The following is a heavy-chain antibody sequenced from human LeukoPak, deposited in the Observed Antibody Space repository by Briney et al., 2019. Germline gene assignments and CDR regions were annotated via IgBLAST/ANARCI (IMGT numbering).Heavy chain of an antibody. CDR3: AKGSYYDSSGSFYFDY. D-gene: IGHD3-22*01. Sequence: GGSLRLSCAASGFIFRTYSMSWVRQAPGKGLEWVSGISGSGDNTYYADSVKGRFTISRDNSKNTLYVQVNSLGTEDTAAYYCAKGSYYDSSGSFYFDYWGQGTLVTVSS. CDR2: ISGSGDNT. V-gene: IGHV3-23*01. CDR1: GFIFRTYS. J-gene: IGHJ4*02.